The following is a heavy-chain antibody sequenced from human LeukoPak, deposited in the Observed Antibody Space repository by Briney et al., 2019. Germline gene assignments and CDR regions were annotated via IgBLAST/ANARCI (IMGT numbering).Heavy chain of an antibody. CDR3: FRQLLSGYFYMDV. CDR2: GYYSGST. V-gene: IGHV4-39*01. CDR1: GGSIASTSYY. J-gene: IGHJ6*03. D-gene: IGHD1-1*01. Sequence: SETLSLTCTVSGGSIASTSYYWGWIRQPPGKGLEWIGSGYYSGSTYSNPSLKSRVTISVDSSKNQFSLGLSSVTAADTAVYYCFRQLLSGYFYMDVWGKGTTVTVSS.